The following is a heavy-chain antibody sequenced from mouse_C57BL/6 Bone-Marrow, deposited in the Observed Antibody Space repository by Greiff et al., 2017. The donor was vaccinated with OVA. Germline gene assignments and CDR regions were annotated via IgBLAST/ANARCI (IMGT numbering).Heavy chain of an antibody. CDR3: TTYGYDLFAY. CDR2: IDPENGDT. V-gene: IGHV14-4*01. J-gene: IGHJ3*01. Sequence: EVQLQQSGVELVRPGASVKLSCTASGFNIKDDYMHWVKQRPEQGLEWIGWIDPENGDTEYASKFQGKATITADTSSNTAYLQLSSLTSEDTAVYYCTTYGYDLFAYWGQGTLVTVSA. D-gene: IGHD2-2*01. CDR1: GFNIKDDY.